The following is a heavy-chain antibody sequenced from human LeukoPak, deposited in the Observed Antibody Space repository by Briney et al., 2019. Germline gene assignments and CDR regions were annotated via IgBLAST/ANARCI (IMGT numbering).Heavy chain of an antibody. CDR1: GFTFSSYS. D-gene: IGHD5-24*01. CDR3: ARDPGPSWLQGRFDY. Sequence: GGSLRLSCAASGFTFSSYSMNWVRQAPGKGLEWVSSISSSSSYIYYADSVKGRFTISRDNAKNSLYLQMNSLGAEDTAVYYCARDPGPSWLQGRFDYWGQGTLVTVSS. CDR2: ISSSSSYI. V-gene: IGHV3-21*01. J-gene: IGHJ4*02.